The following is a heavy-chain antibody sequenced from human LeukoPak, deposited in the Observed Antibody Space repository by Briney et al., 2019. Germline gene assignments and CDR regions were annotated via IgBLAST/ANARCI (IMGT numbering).Heavy chain of an antibody. CDR3: AMYYYDSSGSDY. J-gene: IGHJ4*02. V-gene: IGHV1-8*01. D-gene: IGHD3-22*01. CDR1: GYTFTSYD. Sequence: GASVKVSCKASGYTFTSYDINWVGQATGQGREWMGWMNPNSGNTGYAQKFQGRVTMTRNTSIRTAYMELSSLRSEDTAVYYCAMYYYDSSGSDYWGQGTLVTVSS. CDR2: MNPNSGNT.